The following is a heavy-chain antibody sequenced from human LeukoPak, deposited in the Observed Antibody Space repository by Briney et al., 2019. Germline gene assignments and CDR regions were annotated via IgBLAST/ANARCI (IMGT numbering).Heavy chain of an antibody. CDR3: ARGQTLTF. V-gene: IGHV3-74*01. CDR1: GFTFSNYW. J-gene: IGHJ4*02. Sequence: PGGSLRLSCAASGFTFSNYWMHWVRQAPGKGLVWVSRINSDGINTSYADSVKGRFTISRDNAKNALYLQMNSLRAEDTGVYFCARGQTLTFWGQGTLVTASS. CDR2: INSDGINT.